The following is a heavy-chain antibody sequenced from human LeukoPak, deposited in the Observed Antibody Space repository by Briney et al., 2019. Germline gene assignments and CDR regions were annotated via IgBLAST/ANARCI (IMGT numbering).Heavy chain of an antibody. J-gene: IGHJ5*02. Sequence: PSETLSLTCAVYGGSFSGYYWSWIRQPPGKGLEWIGEINHSGSTNYNLSLKSRVTISVDTSKNQFSLKLSSVTAADTAVYYCARFGRVMRWFDPWGQGTLVTVSS. CDR3: ARFGRVMRWFDP. CDR2: INHSGST. V-gene: IGHV4-34*01. CDR1: GGSFSGYY. D-gene: IGHD3-10*01.